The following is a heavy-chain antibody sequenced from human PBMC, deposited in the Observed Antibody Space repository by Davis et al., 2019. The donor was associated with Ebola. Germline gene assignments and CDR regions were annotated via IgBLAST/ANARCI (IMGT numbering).Heavy chain of an antibody. V-gene: IGHV3-7*01. CDR3: ARDGSYSSSWYYYGMGV. CDR1: GFTFSSYW. Sequence: GGSLRLSCAASGFTFSSYWMSWVRQAPGKGLEWVANIKQDGSENYYVDSVKGRFTISRDNAKNSLYLQMNSLRAEDTAVYYCARDGSYSSSWYYYGMGVWGQGATVTVSS. CDR2: IKQDGSEN. J-gene: IGHJ6*02. D-gene: IGHD6-13*01.